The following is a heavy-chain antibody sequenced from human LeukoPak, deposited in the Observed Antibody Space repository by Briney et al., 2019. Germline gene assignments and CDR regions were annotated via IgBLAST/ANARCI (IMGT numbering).Heavy chain of an antibody. CDR1: GFTFSSYS. J-gene: IGHJ4*02. CDR2: ISSSSSYI. V-gene: IGHV3-21*01. D-gene: IGHD4-17*01. Sequence: PGGSLRLSCTASGFTFSSYSMNWVRQAPGKGLEWVSSISSSSSYIYYADSVKGRLTISRDNAKNSLYLQMNSLRAEDTAVYYCARAQDYGDYPAFDYWGQGTLVTVSS. CDR3: ARAQDYGDYPAFDY.